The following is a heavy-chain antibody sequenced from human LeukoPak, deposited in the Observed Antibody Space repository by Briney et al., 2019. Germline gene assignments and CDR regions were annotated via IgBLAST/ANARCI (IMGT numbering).Heavy chain of an antibody. J-gene: IGHJ4*02. CDR2: INPNSGDT. Sequence: ASVKVSCKASGNSLTVYYINWVRQAPGQGLEWMGWINPNSGDTKYAQKFQGRVTMTTDTSTSTAYMELRSLRSDDTAVYYCARALLWFGEPSHIDYWGQGTLVTASS. CDR1: GNSLTVYY. CDR3: ARALLWFGEPSHIDY. D-gene: IGHD3-10*01. V-gene: IGHV1-2*02.